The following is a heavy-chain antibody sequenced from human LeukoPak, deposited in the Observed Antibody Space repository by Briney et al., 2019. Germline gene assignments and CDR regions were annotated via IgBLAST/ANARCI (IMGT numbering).Heavy chain of an antibody. CDR3: AKDICSSTSCGNDY. D-gene: IGHD2-2*01. Sequence: GGSLRLSCAVSGFTFSDHYMTWIRQAPGKGLEYISYLSNRGSDIFYADSVKGRFSISRDNAKNSLYLQMNSLRPEDTALYYCAKDICSSTSCGNDYWGQGTLVTVSS. J-gene: IGHJ4*02. CDR2: LSNRGSDI. V-gene: IGHV3-11*01. CDR1: GFTFSDHY.